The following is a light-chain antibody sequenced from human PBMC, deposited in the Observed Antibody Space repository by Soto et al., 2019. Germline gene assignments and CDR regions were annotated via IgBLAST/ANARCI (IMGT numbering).Light chain of an antibody. CDR2: DNN. Sequence: QSVLTQPPSMSAAPGQMVAISCSGTSSNIGDNSVSWYQHFPGTAPKVLIYDNNRRPSGIPDRFSASKSGTSASLAITGLQSEDEAEYYCQSYDSSLSGWVFGGGTKLTVL. CDR1: SSNIGDNS. CDR3: QSYDSSLSGWV. V-gene: IGLV1-51*01. J-gene: IGLJ3*02.